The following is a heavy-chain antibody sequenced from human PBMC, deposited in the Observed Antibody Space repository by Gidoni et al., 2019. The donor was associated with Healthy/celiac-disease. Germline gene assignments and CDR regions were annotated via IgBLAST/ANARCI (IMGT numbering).Heavy chain of an antibody. CDR1: GYTFPSYG. J-gene: IGHJ6*02. V-gene: IGHV1-18*01. CDR2: ISAYDGNT. D-gene: IGHD5-12*01. CDR3: ARDRWVIVAPLAYSSSSVLAV. Sequence: QVQLVQSGAEVKKPGAAVKVYCKASGYTFPSYGISWWRQAPGQGLEWLGLISAYDGNTNYAPTLQGRVTMTPEPSTSPAYMELRSLRSDDTAVYYCARDRWVIVAPLAYSSSSVLAVWGPLPPVPVSS.